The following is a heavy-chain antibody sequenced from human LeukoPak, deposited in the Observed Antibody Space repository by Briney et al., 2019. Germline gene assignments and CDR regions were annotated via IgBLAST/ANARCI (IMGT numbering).Heavy chain of an antibody. J-gene: IGHJ4*02. CDR1: GFTFDDYA. Sequence: PGRSLRLSCAASGFTFDDYAMHWVRQPTGKGLEWVSGISWNSDNIAYADSVKGRFTISRDNAKNSLFLQLNSLRAEDTAFYYCAKGAGPRGYYDSSGYYFFDSWGQGALVTVSS. D-gene: IGHD3-22*01. CDR3: AKGAGPRGYYDSSGYYFFDS. CDR2: ISWNSDNI. V-gene: IGHV3-9*01.